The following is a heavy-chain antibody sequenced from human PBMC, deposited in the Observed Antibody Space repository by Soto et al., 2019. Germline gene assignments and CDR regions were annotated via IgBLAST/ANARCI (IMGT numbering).Heavy chain of an antibody. J-gene: IGHJ5*02. Sequence: QVQLVESGGGAVQPGRSLILSCAASGFTLTNSGMHWVRQAPGKGLEWVAMISYDGSQEHFIDSVKGRFTISRDNSKNTLYLQMNSLRPEDTAVYYCAKDLYSSGWYNYFDPWGQGTLVTVSS. CDR1: GFTLTNSG. CDR3: AKDLYSSGWYNYFDP. V-gene: IGHV3-30*18. D-gene: IGHD6-19*01. CDR2: ISYDGSQE.